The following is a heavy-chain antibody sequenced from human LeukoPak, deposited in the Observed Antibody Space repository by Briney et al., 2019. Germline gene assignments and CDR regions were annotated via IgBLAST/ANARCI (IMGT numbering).Heavy chain of an antibody. CDR2: INPNSGDT. J-gene: IGHJ4*02. CDR3: ARGSGYCSSTSCYHYFEY. CDR1: GYTFIDYY. V-gene: IGHV1-2*06. D-gene: IGHD2-2*01. Sequence: GASVKVSCMASGYTFIDYYIHWVRQAPGQGLEWMGRINPNSGDTNYAQKFQGRVTMSRDTPISAVYMELSRLRSDDTAVYYCARGSGYCSSTSCYHYFEYWGQGTLVTVSS.